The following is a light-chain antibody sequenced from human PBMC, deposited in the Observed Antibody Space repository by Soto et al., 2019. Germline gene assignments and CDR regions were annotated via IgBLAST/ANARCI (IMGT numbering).Light chain of an antibody. CDR3: QQRSNWPPGT. CDR2: DAS. CDR1: QSVSSY. Sequence: THSPSTLSLSPWERATLSCRASQSVSSYLAWYQQKPGQAPRLLIYDASNRATGIPARFSGSGSGTDFTLTISSLEPEDFAVYYCQQRSNWPPGTFGGGTKVDIK. V-gene: IGKV3-11*01. J-gene: IGKJ4*01.